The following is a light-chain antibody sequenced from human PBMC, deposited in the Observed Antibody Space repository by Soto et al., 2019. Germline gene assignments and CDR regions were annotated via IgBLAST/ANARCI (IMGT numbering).Light chain of an antibody. J-gene: IGLJ1*01. CDR2: ENN. CDR1: SSNIGNNY. V-gene: IGLV1-51*02. CDR3: RTWDSSLRV. Sequence: QSVLTQPPSVSAAPGQKVTISCSGSSSNIGNNYVSWYQQLPGTAPKLLIYENNKRPSGIPDRFSGSKSGTSATLGITGLQTGDEADYYCRTWDSSLRVFGTGTKLTVL.